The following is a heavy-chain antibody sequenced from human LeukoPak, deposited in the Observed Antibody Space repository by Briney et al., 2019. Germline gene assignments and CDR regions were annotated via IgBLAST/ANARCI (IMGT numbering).Heavy chain of an antibody. CDR3: VREGRVSGYDFDC. D-gene: IGHD5-12*01. V-gene: IGHV3-74*01. CDR2: INSDGSST. Sequence: GGCLRLSCAASGFTFSSYWMHWVRQAPGKGLVWVSRINSDGSSTTYADSVKGRFTISRDNAKNTLYLQMNSLRVEDTAVYYCVREGRVSGYDFDCWGQGNLVTVSS. J-gene: IGHJ4*02. CDR1: GFTFSSYW.